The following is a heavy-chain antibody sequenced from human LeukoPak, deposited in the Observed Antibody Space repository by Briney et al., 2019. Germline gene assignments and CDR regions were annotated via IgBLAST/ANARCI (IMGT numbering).Heavy chain of an antibody. CDR2: ISWNSGSI. Sequence: PGGSLRLSCAASGFTFDDYAMHWVRQAPGKGLEWVSGISWNSGSIGYADSVKGRFTISRDNAKNSLYLQMNSLRAEDTALYYCAKDIGFGELVHAFDIWGQGAMVTVSS. D-gene: IGHD3-10*01. CDR1: GFTFDDYA. CDR3: AKDIGFGELVHAFDI. V-gene: IGHV3-9*01. J-gene: IGHJ3*02.